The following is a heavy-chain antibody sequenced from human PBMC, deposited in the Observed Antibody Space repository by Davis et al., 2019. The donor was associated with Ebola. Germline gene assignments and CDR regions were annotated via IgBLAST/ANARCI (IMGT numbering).Heavy chain of an antibody. CDR2: IYYSGST. V-gene: IGHV4-39*01. CDR1: GGSISTSSYY. J-gene: IGHJ4*02. Sequence: MPSETLSLTCTVSGGSISTSSYYLGWIRQPPGKGLEWIGSIYYSGSTYYNPSLKSRVTISVDTSKNQFSLMLTSVTAADTAVYYCARLGFLGGQFDFWGQGILVTVSA. D-gene: IGHD3-16*01. CDR3: ARLGFLGGQFDF.